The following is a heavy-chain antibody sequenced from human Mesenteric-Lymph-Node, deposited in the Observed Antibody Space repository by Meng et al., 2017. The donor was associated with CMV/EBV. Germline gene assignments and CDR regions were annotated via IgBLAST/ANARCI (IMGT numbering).Heavy chain of an antibody. V-gene: IGHV4-34*01. CDR2: INHSGRT. J-gene: IGHJ2*01. Sequence: VYGGSFSNSYWSWIRQPPGKGLEWIADINHSGRTNYNPSLKSRVTISVDTSKNQFSLKLNSVTAADTAVYYCASHIASAGSYWYFDLWTRGTLVTVSS. CDR1: GGSFSNSY. CDR3: ASHIASAGSYWYFDL. D-gene: IGHD6-13*01.